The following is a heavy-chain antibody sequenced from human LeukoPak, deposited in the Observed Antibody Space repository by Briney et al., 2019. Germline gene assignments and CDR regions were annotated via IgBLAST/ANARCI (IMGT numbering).Heavy chain of an antibody. D-gene: IGHD5-24*01. Sequence: GGSLRLSCAAAGFTFDTYPMNWVRQAPGRGLEWISYISSNRDTIYYAASVKGRFTISRDNSDNTVYLHMSSLRAGDTAVYFCAKDDAWIQFNDWGQGTLVTVSS. CDR2: ISSNRDTI. CDR1: GFTFDTYP. J-gene: IGHJ4*02. CDR3: AKDDAWIQFND. V-gene: IGHV3-48*01.